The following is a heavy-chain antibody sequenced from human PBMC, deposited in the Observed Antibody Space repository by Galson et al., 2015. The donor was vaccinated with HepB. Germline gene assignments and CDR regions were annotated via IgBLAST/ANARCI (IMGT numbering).Heavy chain of an antibody. Sequence: SLRLSCAASGFTFSNAWMSWVRQAPGKGLEWVGRIKSKTDGGTTDYAAPVKGRFTISRDDSKNTLYLQMNSLKTEDTAVYYCTTVTWYCSSTSCYPVDIWGKGTTVTVSS. D-gene: IGHD2-2*01. V-gene: IGHV3-15*01. CDR3: TTVTWYCSSTSCYPVDI. CDR1: GFTFSNAW. CDR2: IKSKTDGGTT. J-gene: IGHJ6*04.